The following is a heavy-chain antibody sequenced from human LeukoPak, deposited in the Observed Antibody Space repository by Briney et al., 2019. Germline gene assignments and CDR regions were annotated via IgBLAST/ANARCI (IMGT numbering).Heavy chain of an antibody. CDR1: GGSISSSSYY. J-gene: IGHJ4*02. CDR3: ASPPPYGDYASGFDY. V-gene: IGHV4-39*01. Sequence: PSETLSLTCTVSGGSISSSSYYWGWIRQPPGKWLEWIGSIYYSGSTYYNPSLKSRVTISVDTSKNQFSLKLSSVTAADTAVYYCASPPPYGDYASGFDYWGQGTLVTVSS. CDR2: IYYSGST. D-gene: IGHD4-17*01.